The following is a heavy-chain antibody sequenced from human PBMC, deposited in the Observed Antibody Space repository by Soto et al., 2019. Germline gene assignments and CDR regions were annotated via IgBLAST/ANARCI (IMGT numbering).Heavy chain of an antibody. D-gene: IGHD4-4*01. CDR1: GFIFSTYS. V-gene: IGHV3-48*02. Sequence: EVQLVESGGGLVQPGGSLRLSCAASGFIFSTYSMNWVRQAPGKGLEWVSYISGSSSTISYADAVKGRFTISRDNAKNSQYLQMNSLRDEDTAVYYCASLTGSGMDVWGQGTTVTVSS. CDR3: ASLTGSGMDV. J-gene: IGHJ6*02. CDR2: ISGSSSTI.